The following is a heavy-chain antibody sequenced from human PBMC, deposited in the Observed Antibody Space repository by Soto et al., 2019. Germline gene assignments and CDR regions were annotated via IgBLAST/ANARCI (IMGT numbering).Heavy chain of an antibody. CDR1: GFKFGDYA. CDR3: AKDRGPRSGNKCSSLYYYYGMDV. CDR2: VSWNSEIV. D-gene: IGHD6-19*01. J-gene: IGHJ6*02. Sequence: EVQLVESGGGLVQPGRSLRLSCEASGFKFGDYAMHWVRQAPGKGLEWVSGVSWNSEIVGYADSVKGRFTISRDNAKNSLYLEMNSLRTEDTALYYCAKDRGPRSGNKCSSLYYYYGMDVWGQGTTVTVSS. V-gene: IGHV3-9*01.